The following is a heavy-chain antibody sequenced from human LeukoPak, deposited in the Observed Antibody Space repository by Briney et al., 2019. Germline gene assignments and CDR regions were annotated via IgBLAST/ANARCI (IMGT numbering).Heavy chain of an antibody. J-gene: IGHJ5*02. CDR3: SRDMVRETLMYWFDP. V-gene: IGHV4-4*07. CDR1: GASTNGYF. D-gene: IGHD3-10*01. Sequence: SETLSLTCTVSGASTNGYFWSWIRQSAGKGLEWIGRIYGSGSTNYNPSLESRATVSSDTSKNQFSLKLRSVTAADTAVYYCSRDMVRETLMYWFDPWGPGILVTVS. CDR2: IYGSGST.